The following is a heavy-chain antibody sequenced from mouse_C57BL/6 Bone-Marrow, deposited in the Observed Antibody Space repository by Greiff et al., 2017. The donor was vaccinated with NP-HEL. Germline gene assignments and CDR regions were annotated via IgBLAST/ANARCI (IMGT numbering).Heavy chain of an antibody. CDR1: GFTFSDYG. CDR3: ARPHYYGSPYFDV. V-gene: IGHV5-15*01. CDR2: ISNLAYSI. Sequence: EVQGVESGGGLVQPGGSLKLSCAASGFTFSDYGMAWVRQAPRKGPEWVAFISNLAYSIYYADTVTGRFTISRENAKNTLYLEMSSLRSEDTAMYYCARPHYYGSPYFDVWGTGTTVTVSS. J-gene: IGHJ1*03. D-gene: IGHD1-1*01.